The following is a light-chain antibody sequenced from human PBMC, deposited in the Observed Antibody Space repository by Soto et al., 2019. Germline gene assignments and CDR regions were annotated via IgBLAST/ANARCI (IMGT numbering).Light chain of an antibody. CDR2: DAS. CDR1: QGVGST. CDR3: QQRDNWPWT. J-gene: IGKJ1*01. Sequence: VLTQSPATLSVSPGERATLSCRASQGVGSTLAWYQQEPGRAPRLLIYDASNRAAGTPGRFSGSGSGTDFTLTISSLEPEDFAVYYCQQRDNWPWTFGQGTKVDIK. V-gene: IGKV3D-11*01.